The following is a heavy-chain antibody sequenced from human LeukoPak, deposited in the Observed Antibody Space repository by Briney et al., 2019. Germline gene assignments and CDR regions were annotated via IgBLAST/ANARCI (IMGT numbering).Heavy chain of an antibody. CDR1: GYTLTELS. V-gene: IGHV1-46*01. D-gene: IGHD1-26*01. CDR2: INPSGGST. J-gene: IGHJ3*02. CDR3: ARTVGAIPADAFDI. Sequence: ASVKVSCKVSGYTLTELSMHWVRQAPGKGLEWMGIINPSGGSTSYAQRFQGRVTMTRDMSTSTVYMELSSLRSEDTAVYYCARTVGAIPADAFDIWGQGTMVTVSS.